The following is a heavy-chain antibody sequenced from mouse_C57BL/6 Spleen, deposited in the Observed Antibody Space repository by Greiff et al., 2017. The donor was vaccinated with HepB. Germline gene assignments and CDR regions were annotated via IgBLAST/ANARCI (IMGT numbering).Heavy chain of an antibody. CDR3: ASSRDYGYDGTRWYFDV. J-gene: IGHJ1*03. Sequence: QVQLQQSGAELVKPGASVKISCKASGYAFSSYWMNWVKQRPGKGLEWIGQIYPGDGDTNYNGKFKGKATLTADKSSSTAYMQLSSLTSEDSAVYFCASSRDYGYDGTRWYFDVWGTGTTVTVSS. CDR1: GYAFSSYW. V-gene: IGHV1-80*01. CDR2: IYPGDGDT. D-gene: IGHD2-2*01.